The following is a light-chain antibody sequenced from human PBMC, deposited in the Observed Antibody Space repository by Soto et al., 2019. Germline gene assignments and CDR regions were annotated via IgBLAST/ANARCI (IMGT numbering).Light chain of an antibody. CDR2: SNN. J-gene: IGLJ1*01. CDR1: SWNVGSNT. V-gene: IGLV1-44*01. Sequence: VLTAPPSDTVTPGGMVTISWSGGSWNVGSNTVNWYQQLPGTAAKRLIYSNNQRPSGVPDRFSGSKSGSSASLAISGVQSDDEADYYCATWEVSLNGHVFGTGTKVTVL. CDR3: ATWEVSLNGHV.